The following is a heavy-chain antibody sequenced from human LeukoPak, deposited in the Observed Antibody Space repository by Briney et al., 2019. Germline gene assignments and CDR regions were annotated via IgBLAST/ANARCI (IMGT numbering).Heavy chain of an antibody. V-gene: IGHV4-39*01. J-gene: IGHJ6*03. CDR2: IYYSGST. CDR3: ARSGSGYMDV. CDR1: GGSISSSSYY. D-gene: IGHD3-10*01. Sequence: PSETLSLTCTVSGGSISSSSYYWGWIRQPPGKGLEWIGSIYYSGSTYYNPSLKSRVTISVDTSKNQFSLKLSSVTAAGTAVYYCARSGSGYMDVWGKGTTVTVSS.